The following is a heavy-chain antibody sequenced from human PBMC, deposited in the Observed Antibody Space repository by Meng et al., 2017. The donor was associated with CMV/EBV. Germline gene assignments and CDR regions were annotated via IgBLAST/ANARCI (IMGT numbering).Heavy chain of an antibody. CDR3: ARAYDYYDSSGPLFDP. J-gene: IGHJ5*02. CDR2: IYYSGST. Sequence: SETLSLTCTVSGGSISSYYWSWIRQPPGKGLEWIGYIYYSGSTNYNPSLKSRVTISVDTSKNQFPLKLSSVTAADTAVYYCARAYDYYDSSGPLFDPWGQGTLVTVSS. V-gene: IGHV4-59*01. D-gene: IGHD3-22*01. CDR1: GGSISSYY.